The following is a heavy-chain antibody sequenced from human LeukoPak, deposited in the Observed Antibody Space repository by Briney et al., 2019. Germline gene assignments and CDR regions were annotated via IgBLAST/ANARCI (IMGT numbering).Heavy chain of an antibody. CDR1: GYTFTSYD. D-gene: IGHD2-21*02. CDR3: ARATYCGGDCYRNDAFDI. Sequence: ASVKVSCKASGYTFTSYDINWVRQATGQGLEWMGWISAYNGNTNYAQKLQGRVTMTTDTSTSTAYMELRSLRSDDTAVYYCARATYCGGDCYRNDAFDIWGQGTMVTVSS. CDR2: ISAYNGNT. J-gene: IGHJ3*02. V-gene: IGHV1-18*01.